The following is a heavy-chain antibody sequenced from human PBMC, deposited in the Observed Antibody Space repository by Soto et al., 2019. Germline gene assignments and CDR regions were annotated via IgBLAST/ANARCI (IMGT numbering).Heavy chain of an antibody. CDR3: AREVVDKHEYYMDV. V-gene: IGHV3-7*01. Sequence: EVQLVESGGGLVQPGGSLRLSCAASGFTFSSYWMSWVRQAPGKGLEWVANIKQDGSEKYYVDSVKGRFTISRDNAKNSLYLQMNSLRAEDTAVYYCAREVVDKHEYYMDVWGKGTTVTVSS. CDR2: IKQDGSEK. CDR1: GFTFSSYW. D-gene: IGHD2-15*01. J-gene: IGHJ6*03.